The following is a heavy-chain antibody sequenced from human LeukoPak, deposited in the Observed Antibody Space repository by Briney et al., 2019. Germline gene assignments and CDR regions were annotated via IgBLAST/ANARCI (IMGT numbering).Heavy chain of an antibody. Sequence: GGSLRLSCAASGFTFSSYSMNWVRQTPGKGLEWVSSISSSSSYIFYADSVKGRFTMSRDNAKKSLFLQMNSLRAEDTAVYYCTFPGVWGKGTTVTVSS. CDR1: GFTFSSYS. J-gene: IGHJ6*04. CDR3: TFPGV. CDR2: ISSSSSYI. D-gene: IGHD2-21*01. V-gene: IGHV3-21*01.